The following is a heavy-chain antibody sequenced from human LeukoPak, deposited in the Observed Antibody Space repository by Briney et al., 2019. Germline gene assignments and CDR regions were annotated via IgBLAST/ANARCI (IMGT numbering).Heavy chain of an antibody. D-gene: IGHD1-26*01. CDR2: IFDSENS. V-gene: IGHV4-59*01. Sequence: SETLSLTCTVSGDSISSYYWSWIRQPPGKGLEWIGYIFDSENSKYNPSLESRVIISVDTSKDQLSLKLTSVTAADTAVYYCARFSSQLLKTEGFDSWGQGTLVTVFS. J-gene: IGHJ4*02. CDR3: ARFSSQLLKTEGFDS. CDR1: GDSISSYY.